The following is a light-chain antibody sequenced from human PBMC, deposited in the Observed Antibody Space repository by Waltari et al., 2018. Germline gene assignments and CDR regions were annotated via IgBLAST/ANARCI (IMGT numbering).Light chain of an antibody. CDR2: GAS. CDR1: QNIDRY. J-gene: IGKJ4*01. CDR3: QQSFSPAGV. Sequence: DIQMTQSPSSLSASVGDRVTITCRTGQNIDRYLNWYQHKPGKAPKLLIFGASNLQSGVPSRFSGSGSGTDFTLTISTLQPDDFATYYCQQSFSPAGVFGGGTKVEI. V-gene: IGKV1-39*01.